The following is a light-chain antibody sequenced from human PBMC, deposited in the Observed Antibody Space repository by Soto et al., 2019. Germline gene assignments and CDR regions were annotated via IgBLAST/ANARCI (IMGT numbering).Light chain of an antibody. Sequence: QSVLTQPASVSGSPGQSIAISCTGTSHDVGGYNYVSWYQQHPGKAPKLMIYDVSARPSGVSNRFSGSKSDDTASLTISVLQAEDEADYYCSSYTSSSTVVFGGGTKLTVL. J-gene: IGLJ2*01. V-gene: IGLV2-14*01. CDR1: SHDVGGYNY. CDR2: DVS. CDR3: SSYTSSSTVV.